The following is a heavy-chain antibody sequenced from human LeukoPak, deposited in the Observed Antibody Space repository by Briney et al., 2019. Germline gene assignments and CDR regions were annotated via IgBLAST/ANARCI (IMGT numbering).Heavy chain of an antibody. Sequence: SGGSLRLSCAASGFAFSNYWMHWVRQAPGKGLMWVSRINTDGSFTDYADSVKGQFTISRDTAKNTLYLQMNSLRAEDTAVYYCARGAYDILTGYPLVGDSDPANAFDIWGQGTMVTVSS. CDR3: ARGAYDILTGYPLVGDSDPANAFDI. J-gene: IGHJ3*02. CDR2: INTDGSFT. V-gene: IGHV3-74*01. CDR1: GFAFSNYW. D-gene: IGHD3-9*01.